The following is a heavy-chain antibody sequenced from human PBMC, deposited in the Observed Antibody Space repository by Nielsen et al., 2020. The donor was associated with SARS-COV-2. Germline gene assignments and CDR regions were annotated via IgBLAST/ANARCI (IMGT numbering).Heavy chain of an antibody. CDR1: GGSISSDDYY. D-gene: IGHD3-10*01. J-gene: IGHJ6*04. CDR2: IYYSGRT. Sequence: SETLSLTCTVSGGSISSDDYYWSWIRQPPGKGLEWIGHIYYSGRTYYNPSVKSRIIISIDTSKNHFSLKLNSVTAADTAVYYCAREPTTMDRGWSGASRDVWGKGTTVTVSS. CDR3: AREPTTMDRGWSGASRDV. V-gene: IGHV4-30-4*01.